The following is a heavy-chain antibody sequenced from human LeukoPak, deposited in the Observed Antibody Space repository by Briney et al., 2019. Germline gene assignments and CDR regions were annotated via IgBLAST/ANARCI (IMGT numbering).Heavy chain of an antibody. CDR3: ARDGDFWSGLEYYYYMDV. V-gene: IGHV3-11*04. D-gene: IGHD3-3*01. CDR2: ISSSGSTI. CDR1: GFTFSDYY. Sequence: GGSLRLSCAASGFTFSDYYMSWIRQAPGKGLEWVSYISSSGSTIYYADSVKGRFTISRDNAKNSPYLQMNSLRAEDTAVYYCARDGDFWSGLEYYYYMDVWGKGTTVTVSS. J-gene: IGHJ6*03.